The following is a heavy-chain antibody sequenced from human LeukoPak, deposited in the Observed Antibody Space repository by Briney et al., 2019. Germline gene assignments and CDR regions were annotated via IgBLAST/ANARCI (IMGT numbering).Heavy chain of an antibody. Sequence: GGSLRLSCAASGFTFSGYAMTWVRQAPGKGREWVSSITVSGDYTYYIDSVKGRFTISRDNSKNILYLQMNSLRGEDTALYYCAKDGLYYDGSAHVYYFDYWGQGTLVAVSS. D-gene: IGHD3-22*01. J-gene: IGHJ4*02. CDR2: ITVSGDYT. CDR1: GFTFSGYA. V-gene: IGHV3-23*01. CDR3: AKDGLYYDGSAHVYYFDY.